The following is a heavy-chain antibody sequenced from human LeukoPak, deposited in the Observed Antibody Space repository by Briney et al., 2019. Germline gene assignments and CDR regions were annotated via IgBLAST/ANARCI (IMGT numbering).Heavy chain of an antibody. V-gene: IGHV3-74*01. CDR1: EFTFSSYW. CDR2: INSDGSGT. D-gene: IGHD2-15*01. Sequence: PGGSLRLSCTASEFTFSSYWMHWVRQPPGKGLAWVSRINSDGSGTSYADAVKGRFTISRDNSKNTLYLQMNSLRAEDTAVYYCAKGPGSSRYCSGGTCYSPFDYWGQGTLVTVSS. CDR3: AKGPGSSRYCSGGTCYSPFDY. J-gene: IGHJ4*02.